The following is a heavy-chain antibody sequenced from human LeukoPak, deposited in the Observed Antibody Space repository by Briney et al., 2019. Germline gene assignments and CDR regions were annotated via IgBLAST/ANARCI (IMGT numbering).Heavy chain of an antibody. D-gene: IGHD6-19*01. CDR3: AREGMDSSGLDAFDI. Sequence: GGSLRLSCAASGFTFSSYSMHWVRQAPGKGLVWVSRINSDGSSTSYADSVKGRFTISRDNAKNTLHLQMNSLRAEDTAVYYCAREGMDSSGLDAFDIWGQGTMVTVSS. V-gene: IGHV3-74*01. CDR1: GFTFSSYS. J-gene: IGHJ3*02. CDR2: INSDGSST.